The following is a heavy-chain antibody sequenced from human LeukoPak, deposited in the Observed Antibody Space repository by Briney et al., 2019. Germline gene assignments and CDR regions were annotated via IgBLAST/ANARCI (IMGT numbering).Heavy chain of an antibody. J-gene: IGHJ4*02. CDR3: ARALDTSGYPFDY. V-gene: IGHV5-51*01. D-gene: IGHD3-22*01. CDR2: IYPGDSDT. CDR1: GYSFTNYW. Sequence: GESLMISCKASGYSFTNYWIGWVRQVPGKALEWMGIIYPGDSDTKYSPSFQGQVTISADKSITTAYLQWSSLKASDIAMYYCARALDTSGYPFDYWGQGTLVTVSS.